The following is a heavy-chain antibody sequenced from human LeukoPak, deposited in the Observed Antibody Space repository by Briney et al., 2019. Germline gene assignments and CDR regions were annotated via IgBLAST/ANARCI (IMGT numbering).Heavy chain of an antibody. V-gene: IGHV5-51*01. CDR2: IYPGDSDT. CDR3: ARPRHGDYYSIGAFDI. J-gene: IGHJ3*02. Sequence: GESLKISCKGSGYSFTSYWIGWVRQMPGKGLEWMGIIYPGDSDTRYSPSFQGQVTISADKSISTAYLQWSSLKASDTAMYYCARPRHGDYYSIGAFDIWGQGTMVTVSS. D-gene: IGHD2-21*02. CDR1: GYSFTSYW.